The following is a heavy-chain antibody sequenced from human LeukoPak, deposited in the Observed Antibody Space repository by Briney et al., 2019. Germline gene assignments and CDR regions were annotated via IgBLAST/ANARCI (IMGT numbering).Heavy chain of an antibody. CDR1: GGSISSYY. V-gene: IGHV4-59*08. J-gene: IGHJ4*02. Sequence: SETLSLTCTVSGGSISSYYRSWIRQPPGKGLEWIGYIYYSGSTNYNPSLKSRVTISVDTSKNQFSLKLSSVTAADTAVYYCARTMVRGAPRYYFDYWGQGALVTVSS. CDR2: IYYSGST. D-gene: IGHD3-10*01. CDR3: ARTMVRGAPRYYFDY.